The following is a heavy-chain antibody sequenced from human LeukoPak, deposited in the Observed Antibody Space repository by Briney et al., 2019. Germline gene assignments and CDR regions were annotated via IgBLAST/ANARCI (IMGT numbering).Heavy chain of an antibody. Sequence: PSETLSLTCAVSGGSISSSNWWSWVRQPPGKGLEWIGEIYHSGSTNYNPSLKSRVTISVDKSKNQFSLKLSSVTAADTAVYYCARAFYHYGSGSNGGNWFDPWGQGTLVTVSS. V-gene: IGHV4-4*02. CDR1: GGSISSSNW. J-gene: IGHJ5*02. CDR2: IYHSGST. CDR3: ARAFYHYGSGSNGGNWFDP. D-gene: IGHD3-10*01.